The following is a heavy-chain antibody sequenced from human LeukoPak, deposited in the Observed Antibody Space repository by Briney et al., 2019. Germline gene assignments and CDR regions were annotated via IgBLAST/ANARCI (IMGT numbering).Heavy chain of an antibody. CDR2: IYDNGRT. Sequence: SETLSLTCTVSGGSISSYYWSWIRQPPGKGLEWIGYIYDNGRTDFNPSLKSRVTISVDRSKNQFSLRLSSVTAADTAVYYCANADRFCSGSCHVPDAFDFWGQGTLVTVSS. D-gene: IGHD2-15*01. CDR3: ANADRFCSGSCHVPDAFDF. V-gene: IGHV4-59*12. J-gene: IGHJ3*01. CDR1: GGSISSYY.